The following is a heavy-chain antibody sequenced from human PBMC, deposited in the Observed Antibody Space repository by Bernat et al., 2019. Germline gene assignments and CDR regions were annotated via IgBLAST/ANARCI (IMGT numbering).Heavy chain of an antibody. Sequence: QLQLQESGPGLVKPSETLFLTCTVSGISITSSSSYWGWIRQPPGKRLEWIGAIYYSGTTYYNPSLKSRVTMSVDASSNQFSLKVNALTAADTAVYYCARHLRQSGNTPDYWGQGTLVTVSS. J-gene: IGHJ4*02. CDR1: GISITSSSSY. V-gene: IGHV4-39*01. D-gene: IGHD5-12*01. CDR2: IYYSGTT. CDR3: ARHLRQSGNTPDY.